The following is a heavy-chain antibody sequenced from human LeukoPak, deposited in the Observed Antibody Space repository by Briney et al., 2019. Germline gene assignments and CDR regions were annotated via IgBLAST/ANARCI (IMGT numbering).Heavy chain of an antibody. CDR1: GYTFTSYG. Sequence: ASLKVSCKASGYTFTSYGISWVRQAPGEGLEWMGWISAYNGNTNYAQKFQGRVTMTTDTSTSTAYMELRSLRSDDTAVYYCARDSRYDEAYWRQGTLVTVSS. D-gene: IGHD5-12*01. CDR2: ISAYNGNT. V-gene: IGHV1-18*01. CDR3: ARDSRYDEAY. J-gene: IGHJ4*02.